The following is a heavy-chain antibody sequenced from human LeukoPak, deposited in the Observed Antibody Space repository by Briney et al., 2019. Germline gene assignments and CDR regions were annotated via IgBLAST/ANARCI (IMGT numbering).Heavy chain of an antibody. D-gene: IGHD3-9*01. CDR3: ARGVRDILSGYYTDYYFYYMDV. CDR1: GFSFSNYA. Sequence: PGGSLTLSCVGSGFSFSNYAMTWVRQAPGKGLEWVSFISSSLDSNIYYADSVKGRFTISRDNSKNSLYLQMNSLRAEDTAVYYCARGVRDILSGYYTDYYFYYMDVWGKGTTVTVSS. V-gene: IGHV3-48*01. CDR2: ISSSLDSNI. J-gene: IGHJ6*03.